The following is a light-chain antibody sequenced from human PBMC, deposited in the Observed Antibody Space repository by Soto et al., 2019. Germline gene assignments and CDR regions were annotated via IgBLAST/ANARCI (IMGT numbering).Light chain of an antibody. Sequence: VLTQSPCTLSVSPGERATLSCRASQSVSSRLAWYQHKSGKAPKLLISGASRRATGIPYRFSGSGSGTDFTLTISRLEPEDFAPYYCQHSYGISPISFGQGTRLEIK. J-gene: IGKJ5*01. CDR1: QSVSSR. CDR3: QHSYGISPIS. CDR2: GAS. V-gene: IGKV3-20*01.